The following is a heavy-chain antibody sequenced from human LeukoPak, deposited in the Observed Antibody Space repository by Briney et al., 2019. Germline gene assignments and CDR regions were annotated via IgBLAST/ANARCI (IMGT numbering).Heavy chain of an antibody. V-gene: IGHV3-30-3*01. D-gene: IGHD3-10*01. J-gene: IGHJ4*02. CDR1: GFTFSSYA. Sequence: GGSLRVSCAASGFTFSSYAMRWVREAPGEGLESVAVISYDGSNKFYAESVKGRFTLSRDNSKNTLYLQMNSLRIEDTAVYYCGRGSVGFGELNYWGQGTLVTVSS. CDR2: ISYDGSNK. CDR3: GRGSVGFGELNY.